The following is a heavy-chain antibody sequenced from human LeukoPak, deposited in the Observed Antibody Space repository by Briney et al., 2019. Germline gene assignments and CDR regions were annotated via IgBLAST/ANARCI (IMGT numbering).Heavy chain of an antibody. V-gene: IGHV1-2*06. D-gene: IGHD3-16*01. Sequence: ASVKVSCKASGYTFTGYYIHWVRQAPGQGLEWMGRINPNSGATDYAQKFQGRVVMSKDTSISTAYMELNSLTYDDMAVYYCARDGNGGSDYWGQGTLVTVSS. CDR1: GYTFTGYY. J-gene: IGHJ4*02. CDR3: ARDGNGGSDY. CDR2: INPNSGAT.